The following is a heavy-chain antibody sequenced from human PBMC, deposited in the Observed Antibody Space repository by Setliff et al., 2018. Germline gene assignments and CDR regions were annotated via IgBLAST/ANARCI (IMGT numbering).Heavy chain of an antibody. V-gene: IGHV1-69*02. CDR3: ARVSYCGGDCYLGWADY. CDR1: GGPLNSYS. D-gene: IGHD2-21*02. Sequence: SVKVSCKASGGPLNSYSFSWVRQAPGQGLEWMGRIIPVLDITRYSQKFQGRATITADKSTGTAYMELSSLRSEDTAVYYCARVSYCGGDCYLGWADYWGQGTLVTVSS. CDR2: IIPVLDIT. J-gene: IGHJ4*02.